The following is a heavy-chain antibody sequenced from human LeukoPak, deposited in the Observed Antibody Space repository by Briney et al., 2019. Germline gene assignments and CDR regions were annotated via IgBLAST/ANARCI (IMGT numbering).Heavy chain of an antibody. CDR2: VYYSGST. J-gene: IGHJ4*02. V-gene: IGHV4-59*01. CDR1: GGSISSYY. CDR3: ARAGNGYYPFDY. D-gene: IGHD3-22*01. Sequence: PSETLSLTCTVSGGSISSYYWSWIRQPPGKGLEWIGYVYYSGSTNYNPSLKSRVTISVDTSKNQFSLKLSSVTAADTAVYYCARAGNGYYPFDYWGQGTLVTISS.